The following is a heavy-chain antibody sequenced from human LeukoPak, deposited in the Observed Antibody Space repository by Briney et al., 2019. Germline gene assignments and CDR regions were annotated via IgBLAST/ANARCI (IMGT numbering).Heavy chain of an antibody. Sequence: GGSLRLSCAAAGFTFSNYDMHWVRQPSGRGLEWVSAIDAAGDTNYPDSVKGRIAISRENAKNSLYLQMNSLRVGDTAIYYCARRAYGDYGRWCYDLWGRGTLVTVSS. D-gene: IGHD4-17*01. CDR2: IDAAGDT. CDR1: GFTFSNYD. V-gene: IGHV3-13*01. J-gene: IGHJ2*01. CDR3: ARRAYGDYGRWCYDL.